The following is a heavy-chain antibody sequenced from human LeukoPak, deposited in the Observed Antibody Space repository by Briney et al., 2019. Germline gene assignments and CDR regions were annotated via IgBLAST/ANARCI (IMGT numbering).Heavy chain of an antibody. Sequence: SETLSLTCTVSGGSISSGDYYWSWIRQPPGKGLEWIGYIYYSGSIYYNPSLKSRVTISADTSKNQFSLKLSSVTAADTAVYYCARGGRGLRLGELSHFDYWGQGTLVTASS. CDR3: ARGGRGLRLGELSHFDY. CDR1: GGSISSGDYY. V-gene: IGHV4-30-4*01. CDR2: IYYSGSI. D-gene: IGHD3-16*02. J-gene: IGHJ4*02.